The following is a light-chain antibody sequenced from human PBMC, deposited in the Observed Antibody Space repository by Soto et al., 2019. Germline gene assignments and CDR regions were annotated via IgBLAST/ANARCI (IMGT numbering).Light chain of an antibody. CDR3: SSYTSSSTVV. Sequence: QSALTQPASVSGSPGQSITISCTGTGSDVGGYNYVSWYQQHPGKAPKLMIYDVSNRPSGVSSRFSGSKSGNTASLTISGLQAEDEADYYCSSYTSSSTVVFGGGTKLTVL. CDR2: DVS. J-gene: IGLJ2*01. V-gene: IGLV2-14*01. CDR1: GSDVGGYNY.